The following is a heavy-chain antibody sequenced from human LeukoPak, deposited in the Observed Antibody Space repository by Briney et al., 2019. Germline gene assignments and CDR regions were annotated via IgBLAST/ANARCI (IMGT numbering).Heavy chain of an antibody. V-gene: IGHV3-23*01. J-gene: IGHJ6*02. D-gene: IGHD1-7*01. CDR3: ARDPTNWNYWYYYYGMDV. Sequence: PGGSLRLSCAASGFTFSDYAMSWVRQAPGQGLEWVSSISDDGSGTYYADSVKGRFTISRDNSKDTLYLQMNSLRAEDTAVYYCARDPTNWNYWYYYYGMDVWGQGTTVTVSS. CDR1: GFTFSDYA. CDR2: ISDDGSGT.